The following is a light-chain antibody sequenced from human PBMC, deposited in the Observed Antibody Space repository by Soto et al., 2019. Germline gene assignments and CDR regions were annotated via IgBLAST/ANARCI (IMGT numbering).Light chain of an antibody. CDR1: SSNIGAGYD. CDR2: GNI. V-gene: IGLV1-40*01. J-gene: IGLJ1*01. CDR3: QSYDSSLSAYV. Sequence: QSALTQPPSVSGAPGQRVTISCTGSSSNIGAGYDVHWYQQLPGTAPKLLIYGNINRPSGVPDRFSGSKSGTSASLAITGLQAEDEADYYCQSYDSSLSAYVFGTGTKVTVL.